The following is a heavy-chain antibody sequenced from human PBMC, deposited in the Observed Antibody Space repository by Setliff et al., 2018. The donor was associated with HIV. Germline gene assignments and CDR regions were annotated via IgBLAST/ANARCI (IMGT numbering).Heavy chain of an antibody. J-gene: IGHJ6*03. CDR2: IYTSGST. CDR3: ARTFWSGYYMDV. Sequence: SETLSLTCTVSGGSISGYYWSWIRQPPGKGLEWIGYIYTSGSTNYNPSLKSRVTISVDTSKNQFSLKLSSVTAADTAVYYCARTFWSGYYMDVWGKGTTVTVSS. V-gene: IGHV4-4*08. CDR1: GGSISGYY. D-gene: IGHD3-3*01.